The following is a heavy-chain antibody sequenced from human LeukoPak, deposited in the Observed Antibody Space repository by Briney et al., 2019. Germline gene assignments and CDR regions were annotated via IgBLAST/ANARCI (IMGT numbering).Heavy chain of an antibody. Sequence: GESLKISCKGSGYSFTSYWIGWVRQMPGKGLEWMGIIYLGDSDTRYSPSFQGQVTISADKSISTAYLQWSSLKPSDTAMYYCARRQTAESCTRNPDCYFDSWGQGTLVTVSS. J-gene: IGHJ4*02. CDR3: ARRQTAESCTRNPDCYFDS. CDR1: GYSFTSYW. CDR2: IYLGDSDT. D-gene: IGHD2/OR15-2a*01. V-gene: IGHV5-51*01.